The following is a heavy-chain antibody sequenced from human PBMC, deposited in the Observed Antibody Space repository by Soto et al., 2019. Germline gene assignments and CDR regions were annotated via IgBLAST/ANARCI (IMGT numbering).Heavy chain of an antibody. J-gene: IGHJ3*02. V-gene: IGHV3-30*03. CDR3: ARDGDRYFDWLLSAFDI. D-gene: IGHD3-9*01. CDR2: ISYDGSNK. Sequence: GGSLRLSCAASGFTVSSYGMHWVRQAPGKGLEWVAVISYDGSNKYYTDSVKGRFTISRDNSKNTLYLQMNSLRAEDTAVYYCARDGDRYFDWLLSAFDIWGQGTMVTVSS. CDR1: GFTVSSYG.